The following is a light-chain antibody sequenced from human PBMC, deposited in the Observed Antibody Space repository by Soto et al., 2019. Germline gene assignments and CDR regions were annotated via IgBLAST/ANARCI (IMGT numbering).Light chain of an antibody. Sequence: DIEMTQAPPSLSASVGDRVTITCQASQSTSSYLNWYQQKQGKAPKLLIYAASSLQSGVPSRFSGSGSGTDFTLTISSLQPEDFATYYCQQSYSTPWTFGQGTKVDIK. CDR2: AAS. CDR1: QSTSSY. CDR3: QQSYSTPWT. V-gene: IGKV1-39*01. J-gene: IGKJ1*01.